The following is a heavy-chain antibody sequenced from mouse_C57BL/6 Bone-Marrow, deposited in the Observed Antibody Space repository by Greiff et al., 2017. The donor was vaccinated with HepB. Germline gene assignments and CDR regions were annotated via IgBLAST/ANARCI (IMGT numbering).Heavy chain of an antibody. CDR2: IDPANGNT. Sequence: VQLQQSVAELVRPGASVKLSCTASGFNFKNTYMHWVKQRPEQGLEWIGRIDPANGNTKYAPKFQGKATITADTSSNTAYLQLSSLTSEDTAIYYCARGMGDWGQGTTLTVSS. CDR3: ARGMGD. J-gene: IGHJ2*01. CDR1: GFNFKNTY. V-gene: IGHV14-3*01.